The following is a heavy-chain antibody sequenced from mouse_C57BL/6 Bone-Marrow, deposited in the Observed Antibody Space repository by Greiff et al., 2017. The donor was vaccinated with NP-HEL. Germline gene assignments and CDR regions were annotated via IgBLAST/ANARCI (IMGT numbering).Heavy chain of an antibody. D-gene: IGHD1-1*01. V-gene: IGHV1-19*01. CDR1: GYTFTDYY. CDR3: ARRAYEYFDV. Sequence: EVQLQQSGPVLVKPGASVKMSCKASGYTFTDYYMNWVKQSHGKSLEWIGVINPYNGGTSYNQKFKGKATLTVDKSSSTAYMELNSLTSEDSAVYYCARRAYEYFDVWGTGTTVTVSS. J-gene: IGHJ1*03. CDR2: INPYNGGT.